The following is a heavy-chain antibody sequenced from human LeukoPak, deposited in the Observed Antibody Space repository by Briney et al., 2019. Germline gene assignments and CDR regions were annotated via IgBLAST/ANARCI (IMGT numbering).Heavy chain of an antibody. D-gene: IGHD3-10*01. CDR2: IYFSGNT. CDR3: ARAVRFVELSVDY. V-gene: IGHV4-59*01. Sequence: PSETLSLTCTVSGGSISSFYWSGIREPPGEGLECIGYIYFSGNTNYNPSLKSRVTISVDTSKNQFSLKLKSVTAADTAVYYSARAVRFVELSVDYWGQGTLVTVSS. CDR1: GGSISSFY. J-gene: IGHJ4*02.